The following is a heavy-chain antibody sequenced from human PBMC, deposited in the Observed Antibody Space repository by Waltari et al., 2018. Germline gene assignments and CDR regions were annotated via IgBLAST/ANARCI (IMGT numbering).Heavy chain of an antibody. J-gene: IGHJ6*02. CDR2: IYYSGST. D-gene: IGHD3-10*01. CDR1: GGSISSYY. Sequence: QVQLQESGPGLVKPSETLSLTCTVSGGSISSYYWSWIRQPPGTGLEWIGYIYYSGSTNYNPSLKSRVTISVDTSKNQFSLKLSSVTAADTAVYYCARDRLTMVRGSRAYYYYGMDVWGQGTTVTVSS. CDR3: ARDRLTMVRGSRAYYYYGMDV. V-gene: IGHV4-59*01.